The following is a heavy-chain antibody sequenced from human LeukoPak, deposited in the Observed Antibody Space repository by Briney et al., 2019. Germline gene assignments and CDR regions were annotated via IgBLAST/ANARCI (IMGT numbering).Heavy chain of an antibody. Sequence: GGSLRLSCAASGFTFSSYAMHWVRQAPGKGLEWVAVISYDGSNKYYADSVKGRFTISRDNSKNTLYLQMNSLRAEDTAVYYCARAWRGVAAAGTDYWGQGTLVTVSS. CDR1: GFTFSSYA. J-gene: IGHJ4*02. CDR2: ISYDGSNK. V-gene: IGHV3-30-3*01. CDR3: ARAWRGVAAAGTDY. D-gene: IGHD6-13*01.